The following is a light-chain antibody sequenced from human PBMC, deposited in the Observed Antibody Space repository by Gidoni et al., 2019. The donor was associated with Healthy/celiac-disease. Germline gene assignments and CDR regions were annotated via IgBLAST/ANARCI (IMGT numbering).Light chain of an antibody. Sequence: EIVLTQSPATLSLSPGERATLSCRASQSVRSYLAWYQQKPGQAPRLLIYDASNRATGITARFSGSGSGTDFTLTISSLEPEDFAVYYCQQRSNWPPIFTFXPXTKVDIK. CDR3: QQRSNWPPIFT. V-gene: IGKV3-11*01. CDR2: DAS. J-gene: IGKJ3*01. CDR1: QSVRSY.